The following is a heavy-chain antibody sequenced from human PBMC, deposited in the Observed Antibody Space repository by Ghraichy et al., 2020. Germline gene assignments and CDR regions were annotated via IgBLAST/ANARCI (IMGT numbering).Heavy chain of an antibody. J-gene: IGHJ6*02. CDR1: GFTFSSYA. Sequence: GGSLRLSCAASGFTFSSYAMSWVRQAPGKALAWVSAISGSGGSTYYADSVKGRFTSSRDNSKNTLYLQMNSLRAEDTAVYNCAKVPPNSYGPPTDVWGQGPTVTVSS. CDR2: ISGSGGST. D-gene: IGHD5-18*01. V-gene: IGHV3-23*01. CDR3: AKVPPNSYGPPTDV.